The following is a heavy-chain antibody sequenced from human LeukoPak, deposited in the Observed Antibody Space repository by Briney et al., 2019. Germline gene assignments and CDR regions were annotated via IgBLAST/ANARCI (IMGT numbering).Heavy chain of an antibody. V-gene: IGHV1-2*06. CDR1: GYTFTVYY. Sequence: GASVKVSCKASGYTFTVYYMHWGRQAPGQGLEWMGRINTNSGGTNYAQKFQGRGTMTRDTSISTAYMELRRMRSADTAASYCASRRSVGTMVRGAHTAFDIWGQGTTVTVSS. CDR3: ASRRSVGTMVRGAHTAFDI. J-gene: IGHJ3*02. D-gene: IGHD3-10*01. CDR2: INTNSGGT.